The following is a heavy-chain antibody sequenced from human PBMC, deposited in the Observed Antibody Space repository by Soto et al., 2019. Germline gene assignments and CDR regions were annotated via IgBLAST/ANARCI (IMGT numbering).Heavy chain of an antibody. Sequence: EVQVVEAGGGLVHPGDSLRLSCTAFTNYSVNWVRQAPGKGLEWVSSISRSGAYAYYADLVRGRFTISRDNAKNSVDLQMNSLRAEDTAVYYCVRGYGDYEGFQYWGQGTRVTVSS. D-gene: IGHD4-17*01. J-gene: IGHJ4*02. CDR1: TNYS. CDR2: ISRSGAYA. V-gene: IGHV3-21*01. CDR3: VRGYGDYEGFQY.